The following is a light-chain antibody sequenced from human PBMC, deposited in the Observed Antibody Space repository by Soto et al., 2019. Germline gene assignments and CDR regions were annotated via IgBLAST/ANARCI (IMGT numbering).Light chain of an antibody. J-gene: IGLJ2*01. CDR2: EDN. CDR3: QSYDSSNHVV. CDR1: SGSIASNY. V-gene: IGLV6-57*02. Sequence: NFMLTQPHSVSESPGKTVTISCTGSSGSIASNYVQWYQQRPGSAPTTVIYEDNQRPSGVPDRFSSSIDSSSNSASLTISGLKTEDEADYYCQSYDSSNHVVFGGGTKLTVL.